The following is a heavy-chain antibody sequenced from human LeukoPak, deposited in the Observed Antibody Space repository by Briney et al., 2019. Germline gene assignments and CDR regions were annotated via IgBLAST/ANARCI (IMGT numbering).Heavy chain of an antibody. CDR3: ARVQYYYDSSGYYYSNWFDP. D-gene: IGHD3-22*01. Sequence: ASVKVSCKASGYTFTGYYMHWVRQAPGQGLEWMGWINPNSGGTNYAQKFQGRVTMTRDTSISTAYMELSRLRSDDTAVYYCARVQYYYDSSGYYYSNWFDPWGQGTLVTVSS. CDR1: GYTFTGYY. V-gene: IGHV1-2*02. J-gene: IGHJ5*02. CDR2: INPNSGGT.